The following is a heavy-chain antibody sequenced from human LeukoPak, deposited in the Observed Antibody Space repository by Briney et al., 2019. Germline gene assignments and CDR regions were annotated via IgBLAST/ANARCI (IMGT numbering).Heavy chain of an antibody. D-gene: IGHD3-3*01. V-gene: IGHV1-69*05. CDR1: GGTFSSYA. CDR2: IIPIFGTA. Sequence: SVKVSCKASGGTFSSYAISWVRQAPGQGLEWMGGIIPIFGTANYAQKFQGRVTMTRDTSTSTVYMELSSLRSEDTAVYYCARGKYYDFWSGYYFSWYFDYWGQGTLVTVSS. CDR3: ARGKYYDFWSGYYFSWYFDY. J-gene: IGHJ4*02.